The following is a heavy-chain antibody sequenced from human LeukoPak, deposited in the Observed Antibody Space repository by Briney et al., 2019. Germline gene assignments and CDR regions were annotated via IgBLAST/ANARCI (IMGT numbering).Heavy chain of an antibody. J-gene: IGHJ3*02. D-gene: IGHD3-3*01. CDR1: GGSISSYY. V-gene: IGHV4-4*07. CDR2: MYTSGST. CDR3: ASFTPYDFWSGYTDHDAFDI. Sequence: PSETLSLTCTVSGGSISSYYWSWIRQPAGKGLEWIGRMYTSGSTNYNPSLKSRVTMSVDTSKNQFSLKLSSVTAADTAVYYCASFTPYDFWSGYTDHDAFDIWGQGTMVTVSS.